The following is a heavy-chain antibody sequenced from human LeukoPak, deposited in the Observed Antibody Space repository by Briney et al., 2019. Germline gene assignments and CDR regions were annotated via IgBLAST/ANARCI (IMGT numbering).Heavy chain of an antibody. CDR2: ISGSGGST. J-gene: IGHJ3*02. CDR1: GFTFSSYA. V-gene: IGHV3-23*01. Sequence: GGSLRLSCAASGFTFSSYAMSWVRQAPGEGLEWVSAISGSGGSTYYADSVKGRFTISRDNSKNTLYLQMNSLRAEDTAVYYCAKDREQQLARDAFDIWGQGTMVTVSS. D-gene: IGHD6-13*01. CDR3: AKDREQQLARDAFDI.